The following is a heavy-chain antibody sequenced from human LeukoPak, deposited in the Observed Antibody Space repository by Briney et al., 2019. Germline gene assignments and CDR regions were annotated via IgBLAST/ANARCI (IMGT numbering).Heavy chain of an antibody. CDR2: IRSSNSYI. D-gene: IGHD4-17*01. CDR3: AKFPDYGDSTEDY. J-gene: IGHJ4*02. Sequence: GGSLRLSCAASGFSFSTYSMNWVRQAPGKGLEWVSSIRSSNSYIPYADSLKGRFTISRDNAKNSLSLQMNSLRTEDTALYYCAKFPDYGDSTEDYWGQGTLVTVSS. V-gene: IGHV3-21*04. CDR1: GFSFSTYS.